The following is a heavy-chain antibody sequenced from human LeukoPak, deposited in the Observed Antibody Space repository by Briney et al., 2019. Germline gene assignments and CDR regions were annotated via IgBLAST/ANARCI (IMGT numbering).Heavy chain of an antibody. CDR2: INHSGST. Sequence: SETLSLTCAVYGGSFSGYYWSWIRQPPGKGLEWIGEINHSGSTNYNPSLKSRVTISVDTSKNQFSLKLSSVTAADTAVYYCARGLVGSGWYVVWFDPWGQRTLVTVSS. V-gene: IGHV4-34*01. CDR3: ARGLVGSGWYVVWFDP. J-gene: IGHJ5*02. D-gene: IGHD6-19*01. CDR1: GGSFSGYY.